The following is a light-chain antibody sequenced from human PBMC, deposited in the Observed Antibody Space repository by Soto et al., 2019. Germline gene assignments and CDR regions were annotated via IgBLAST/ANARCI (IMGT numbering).Light chain of an antibody. V-gene: IGKV3-20*01. CDR1: QSVSSSY. CDR3: HQYDNLPFT. CDR2: GAS. J-gene: IGKJ3*01. Sequence: EIVLTQSPGTLSLSPGERATLSCRASQSVSSSYLAWYQQKPGQAPRLLIYGASSRATGIPDRFSGSGSGTDFPLTISRLEPEDFSVDYCHQYDNLPFTFGPGTKVDIK.